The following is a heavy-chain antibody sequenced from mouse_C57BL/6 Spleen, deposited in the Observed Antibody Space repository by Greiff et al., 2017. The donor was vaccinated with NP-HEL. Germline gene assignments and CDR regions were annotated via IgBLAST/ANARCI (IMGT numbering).Heavy chain of an antibody. CDR2: IDPEDGET. D-gene: IGHD1-1*01. CDR3: EGSSSYWYFDV. J-gene: IGHJ1*03. CDR1: GFNIKDYY. Sequence: EVKLMESGAELVKPGASVKLSCTASGFNIKDYYMHWVKQRTEQGLEWIGRIDPEDGETKYAPKFQGKATITADTSSNTAYLQLSSLTSEDTAVYYCEGSSSYWYFDVWGTGTTVTVSS. V-gene: IGHV14-2*01.